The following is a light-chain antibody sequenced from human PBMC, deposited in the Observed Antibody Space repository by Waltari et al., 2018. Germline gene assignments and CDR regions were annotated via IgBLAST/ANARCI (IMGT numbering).Light chain of an antibody. V-gene: IGKV3-15*01. J-gene: IGKJ5*01. CDR1: QIVSTD. CDR3: QQYGDRPPIT. CDR2: GTS. Sequence: EVVMTQSPATLSVSPGERVTLSCRASQIVSTDLAWYQQKPGQGPRLLIYGTSTRATGVPARFSGSGSGTEFTITISSLQSEDFAIYYCQQYGDRPPITFGQGTRLDIK.